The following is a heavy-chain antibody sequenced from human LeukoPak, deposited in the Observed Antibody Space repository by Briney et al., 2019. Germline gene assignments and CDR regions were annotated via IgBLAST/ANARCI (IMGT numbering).Heavy chain of an antibody. V-gene: IGHV4-34*01. CDR2: INHSGST. CDR3: ARVGGLSDYVWGSYRYTYYFQH. J-gene: IGHJ1*01. Sequence: SETLSLTCAVYGGSFSGYYWSWIRQPPGKGLEWIGEINHSGSTNYNPSLKSRVTISVDTSKNQFSLKLSSVTAADTAVYYCARVGGLSDYVWGSYRYTYYFQHWGQGTLVTVSS. D-gene: IGHD3-16*02. CDR1: GGSFSGYY.